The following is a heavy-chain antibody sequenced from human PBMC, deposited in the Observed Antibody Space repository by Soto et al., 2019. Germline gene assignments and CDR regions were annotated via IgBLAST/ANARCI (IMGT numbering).Heavy chain of an antibody. CDR2: MNPNRGKT. D-gene: IGHD3-10*01. J-gene: IGHJ5*02. CDR3: ARGVSVYGLGS. V-gene: IGHV1-8*01. Sequence: QVQLVQSGAEVKKPGASVKVSCKASGYIFTSYDIHWVRQATGQGLEWMGWMNPNRGKTDYAQKFQGRVTMTRNTSISTAYMELTSLISEDTAVYFCARGVSVYGLGSWGQGTLVIVSS. CDR1: GYIFTSYD.